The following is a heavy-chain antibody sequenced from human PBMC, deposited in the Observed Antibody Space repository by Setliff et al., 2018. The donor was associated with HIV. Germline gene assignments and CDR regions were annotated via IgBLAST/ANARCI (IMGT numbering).Heavy chain of an antibody. CDR2: IYWDDDK. CDR1: GFSLSTSGVG. CDR3: AHSVPEDFSSSSWYKFYYGMDV. D-gene: IGHD6-13*01. J-gene: IGHJ6*02. Sequence: SGPTLVNPTQTLTLTCTFSGFSLSTSGVGVGWIRQPPGKALEWLALIYWDDDKRYSPSLKSRLTITKDTSKNQVVLTMTNMDPVDTATYYCAHSVPEDFSSSSWYKFYYGMDVWGQGTTVTVSS. V-gene: IGHV2-5*02.